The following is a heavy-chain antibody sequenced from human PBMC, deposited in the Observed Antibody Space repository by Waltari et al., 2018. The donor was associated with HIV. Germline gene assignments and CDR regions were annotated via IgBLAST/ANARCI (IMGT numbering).Heavy chain of an antibody. CDR3: ARSDLLYYYDSSGYWNY. D-gene: IGHD3-22*01. V-gene: IGHV1-3*01. J-gene: IGHJ4*02. Sequence: QVQLVQSGAEVKKPGASVKVSCKASGYTFTSYAMHWVRQARGQRLEWMGWINAGNGNTKYSQKFQGRVTITRDTSASTAYMELSSLRSEDTAVYYCARSDLLYYYDSSGYWNYWGQGTLVTVSS. CDR1: GYTFTSYA. CDR2: INAGNGNT.